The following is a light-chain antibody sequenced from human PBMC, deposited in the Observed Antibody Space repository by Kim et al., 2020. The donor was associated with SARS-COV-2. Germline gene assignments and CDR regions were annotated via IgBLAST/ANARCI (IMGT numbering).Light chain of an antibody. CDR1: QSVSSSY. CDR2: GAS. CDR3: QQYGSSPRT. Sequence: SPVERAALSCRPSQSVSSSYLAWYQQKPGQAPRLLIYGASSRATGIPDRFSGSGSGTDFTLTISRLEPEDFAVYYCQQYGSSPRTFGQGTKVDIK. J-gene: IGKJ1*01. V-gene: IGKV3-20*01.